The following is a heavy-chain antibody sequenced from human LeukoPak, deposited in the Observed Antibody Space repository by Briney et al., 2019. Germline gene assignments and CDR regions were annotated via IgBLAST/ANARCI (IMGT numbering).Heavy chain of an antibody. CDR2: ISSSGSTI. V-gene: IGHV3-11*01. CDR3: ARGESSSWSFDY. D-gene: IGHD6-13*01. J-gene: IGHJ4*02. Sequence: EWXXYISSSGSTIYYADSVKGRFTISSDNAKNSLYLQMNSLRAEDTAVYYCARGESSSWSFDYWGQGTLVTVSS.